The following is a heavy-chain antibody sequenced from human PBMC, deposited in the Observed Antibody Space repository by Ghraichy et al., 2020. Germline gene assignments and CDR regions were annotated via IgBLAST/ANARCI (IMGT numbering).Heavy chain of an antibody. V-gene: IGHV3-23*01. Sequence: LSLTCAASGFTFSSYAMSWVRQAPGKGLEWVSAISGSGGSTYYADSVKGRFTISRDNSKNTLYLQMNSLRAEDTAVYYCATPRGRYYYYGMDVWGQGTTVTVSS. CDR3: ATPRGRYYYYGMDV. CDR1: GFTFSSYA. D-gene: IGHD3-10*01. J-gene: IGHJ6*02. CDR2: ISGSGGST.